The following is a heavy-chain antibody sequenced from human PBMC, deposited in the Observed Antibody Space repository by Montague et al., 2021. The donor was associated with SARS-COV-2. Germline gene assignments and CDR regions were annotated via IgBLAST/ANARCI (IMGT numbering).Heavy chain of an antibody. V-gene: IGHV4-34*01. CDR2: IKQSGST. D-gene: IGHD3-22*01. J-gene: IGHJ4*02. CDR3: ARGHLSVSMIVVVFTSASYYFDY. Sequence: SETLSLTCGVYGGSFGDDHWSWIRQPPGKGLEWIGDIKQSGSTNXXPSIKSRVTISVDTSKNQFSLKLTSVTAADTAVYFCARGHLSVSMIVVVFTSASYYFDYWGQGAQVTVSS. CDR1: GGSFGDDH.